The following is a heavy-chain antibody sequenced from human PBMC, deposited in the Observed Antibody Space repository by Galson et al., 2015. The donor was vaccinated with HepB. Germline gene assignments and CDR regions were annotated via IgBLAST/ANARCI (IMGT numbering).Heavy chain of an antibody. CDR3: ARIKMDDSSGYYKYYFDY. CDR1: GGTFSSYA. J-gene: IGHJ4*02. CDR2: IIPIFGTA. D-gene: IGHD3-22*01. V-gene: IGHV1-69*13. Sequence: SVKVSCKASGGTFSSYAISWVRQAPGQGLEWMGGIIPIFGTANYAQKFQGRVTITADESTSTAYMELSSLRSEDTAVYYCARIKMDDSSGYYKYYFDYWGQGTLVTVSS.